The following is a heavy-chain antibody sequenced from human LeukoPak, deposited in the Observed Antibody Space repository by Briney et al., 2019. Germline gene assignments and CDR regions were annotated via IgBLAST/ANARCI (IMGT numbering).Heavy chain of an antibody. D-gene: IGHD6-19*01. CDR3: AKEGRVAVSGLYLDH. J-gene: IGHJ4*02. Sequence: GASVKVSCKASGGTFSSYAISWVRQAPGQGLEWMGGIIPIFGTANYAQKFQGRVTITADESTSTAYMELSSLRSEDTAVYYCAKEGRVAVSGLYLDHWGQGTLVTVSS. CDR2: IIPIFGTA. CDR1: GGTFSSYA. V-gene: IGHV1-69*13.